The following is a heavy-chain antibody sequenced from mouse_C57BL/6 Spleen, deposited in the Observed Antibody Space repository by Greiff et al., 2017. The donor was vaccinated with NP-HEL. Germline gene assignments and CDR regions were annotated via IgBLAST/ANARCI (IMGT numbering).Heavy chain of an antibody. J-gene: IGHJ1*03. V-gene: IGHV1-64*01. D-gene: IGHD2-1*01. Sequence: VQLQQPGAELVKPGASVKLSCKASGYTFTSYWMHWVKQRPGQGLEWIGMIHPNSGSTNYNEKFKSKATLTVDKSSSTAYMQLSSLTSEDSAVYYCARDPTYGNWYFDVWGTGTTVTVSS. CDR3: ARDPTYGNWYFDV. CDR2: IHPNSGST. CDR1: GYTFTSYW.